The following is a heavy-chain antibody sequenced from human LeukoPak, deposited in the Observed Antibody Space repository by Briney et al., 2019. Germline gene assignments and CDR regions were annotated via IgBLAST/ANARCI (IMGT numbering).Heavy chain of an antibody. CDR1: GFTFSSND. CDR2: ISGSGGST. J-gene: IGHJ4*02. D-gene: IGHD6-13*01. CDR3: AKTQQQLVMVPFDY. V-gene: IGHV3-23*01. Sequence: AGGSLRLSCAASGFTFSSNDMSWVRQAPGKGLEWVSAISGSGGSTYYADSVKGRFTISRDNSKNTLYLQMNSLRAEDTAVYYCAKTQQQLVMVPFDYWGQGTLVTVSS.